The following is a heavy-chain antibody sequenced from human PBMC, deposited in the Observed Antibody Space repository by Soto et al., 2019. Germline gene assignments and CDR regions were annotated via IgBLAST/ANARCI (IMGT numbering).Heavy chain of an antibody. Sequence: QVPLVQSGSEVKKPGASVKVYCKASGYTFTSYGISWVRQAPGQGHEWMGWTSAYNGNTNYAQKLQGRVTMTTDTSTSTAYMELRSLRSDDTAVYYCALESTQVGDHNWFYPWGQGNLGTVAS. V-gene: IGHV1-18*01. CDR1: GYTFTSYG. CDR2: TSAYNGNT. J-gene: IGHJ5*02. D-gene: IGHD3-16*01. CDR3: ALESTQVGDHNWFYP.